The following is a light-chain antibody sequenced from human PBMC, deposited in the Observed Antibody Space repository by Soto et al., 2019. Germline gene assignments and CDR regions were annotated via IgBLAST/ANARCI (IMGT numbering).Light chain of an antibody. J-gene: IGKJ2*01. V-gene: IGKV1-27*01. CDR1: QGISNY. Sequence: DFQMTQSPSSLSASVGDRVTITCRASQGISNYLAWYQQKPGKVPKLLIYAASTLQSGVPSGFSGSGSGTAFTLTIISLQPEDVATHYCQKYNSAPYTFGQGTKLAIK. CDR2: AAS. CDR3: QKYNSAPYT.